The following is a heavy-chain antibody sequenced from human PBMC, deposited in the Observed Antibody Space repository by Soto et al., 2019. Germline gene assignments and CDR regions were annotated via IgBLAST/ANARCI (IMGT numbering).Heavy chain of an antibody. J-gene: IGHJ3*02. CDR3: AKQTVAGTVGSIDI. V-gene: IGHV3-23*01. Sequence: EVQLLESGGGLVQPGGSLRLSCAASGFTFSSYAMSWVRQAPGKGLEWVSTISGSGGSTNYADSVKGRFTISRDNSKNTLYLEMNNLGAEDTAVYYCAKQTVAGTVGSIDIWGQGTMVTVSS. CDR1: GFTFSSYA. CDR2: ISGSGGST. D-gene: IGHD6-19*01.